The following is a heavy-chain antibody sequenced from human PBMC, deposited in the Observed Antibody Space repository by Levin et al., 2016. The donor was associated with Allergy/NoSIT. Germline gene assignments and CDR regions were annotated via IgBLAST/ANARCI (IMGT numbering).Heavy chain of an antibody. D-gene: IGHD6-13*01. Sequence: VRQAPGKGLEWVSLISGDGGSTYYADSVKGRFTISRDNSKNSLYLQMNSLRTEDTALYYCATAAAGFDYWGQGTLVTVSS. CDR3: ATAAAGFDY. J-gene: IGHJ4*02. CDR2: ISGDGGST. V-gene: IGHV3-43*02.